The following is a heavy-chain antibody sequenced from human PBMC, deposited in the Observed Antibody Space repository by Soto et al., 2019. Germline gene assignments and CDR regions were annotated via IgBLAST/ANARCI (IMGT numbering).Heavy chain of an antibody. V-gene: IGHV4-59*02. J-gene: IGHJ4*01. CDR2: VFYTGGT. Sequence: PSETLSLTCTVSGDSVSSYFWTLIRQPPGKEMEWIGYVFYTGGTNYNPSLRGRATISLHTSRNQFSLNLTSVTAADTAVYYCARGNELVFNYWGHGILVTVSS. CDR3: ARGNELVFNY. CDR1: GDSVSSYF. D-gene: IGHD2-8*01.